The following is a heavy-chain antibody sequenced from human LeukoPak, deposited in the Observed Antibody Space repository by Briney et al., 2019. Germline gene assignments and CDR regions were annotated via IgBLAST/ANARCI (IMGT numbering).Heavy chain of an antibody. Sequence: SETPSLTCTVSGGSISSGGYYWSWIRQHPGKGLEWIGYIYYGGSTYYNPSLKSRVTISVDTSKNQFSLKLSSVTAADTAVYYCARSAEDYGDYDYWGQGTLVTVSS. CDR1: GGSISSGGYY. J-gene: IGHJ4*02. CDR2: IYYGGST. CDR3: ARSAEDYGDYDY. V-gene: IGHV4-31*03. D-gene: IGHD4-17*01.